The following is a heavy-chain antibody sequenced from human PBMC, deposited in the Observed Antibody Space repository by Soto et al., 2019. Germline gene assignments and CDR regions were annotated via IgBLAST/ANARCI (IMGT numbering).Heavy chain of an antibody. Sequence: SVKVSCKASGGTFSSYAISWVRQAPGQGLEWMGGIIPIFGTANYAQKFQGRVTITADESTSTAYMELSSLRSDDTVVYYCARDRVGYCSGGSCNWFDTWGQGTLVTVSS. V-gene: IGHV1-69*13. D-gene: IGHD2-15*01. CDR2: IIPIFGTA. CDR3: ARDRVGYCSGGSCNWFDT. CDR1: GGTFSSYA. J-gene: IGHJ5*02.